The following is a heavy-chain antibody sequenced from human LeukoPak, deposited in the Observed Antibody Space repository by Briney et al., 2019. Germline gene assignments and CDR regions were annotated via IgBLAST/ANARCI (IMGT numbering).Heavy chain of an antibody. Sequence: GESLKISCKGSGYSFTSYWIGWVRQMPGKGLEWMGRIDPSDSYTNYSPSFQGHVTISADKSISTAYLQWSSLKASDTAMYYCARRVGSGWYFDYWGQGTLVTVSS. J-gene: IGHJ4*02. V-gene: IGHV5-10-1*01. D-gene: IGHD6-19*01. CDR3: ARRVGSGWYFDY. CDR1: GYSFTSYW. CDR2: IDPSDSYT.